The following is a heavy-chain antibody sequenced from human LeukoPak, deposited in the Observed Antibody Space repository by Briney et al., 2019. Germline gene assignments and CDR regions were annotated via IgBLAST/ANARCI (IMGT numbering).Heavy chain of an antibody. J-gene: IGHJ4*02. D-gene: IGHD3-22*01. CDR2: IYYSGST. V-gene: IGHV4-59*08. CDR3: ARGGYDSSGYTTGFDY. CDR1: GGSISSYY. Sequence: SETLSLTCTVSGGSISSYYWSWIRQPPGKGLEWIGYIYYSGSTNYNPSLTSRVTISVDTSRNQFSLKLSSVTAADTAVYYCARGGYDSSGYTTGFDYWGQGTLVTVSS.